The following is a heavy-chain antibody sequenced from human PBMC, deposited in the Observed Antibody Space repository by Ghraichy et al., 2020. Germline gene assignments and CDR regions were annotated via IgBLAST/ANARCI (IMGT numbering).Heavy chain of an antibody. D-gene: IGHD3-22*01. Sequence: GGSLRLSCAASGFTFSSYSMNWVRQAPGKGLEWVSSISSSSSYIYYADSVKGRFTISRDNAKNSLYLQMNSLRAEDTAVYYCARGGYYDSSGYYYVSGTFDYWGQGTLVTVSS. CDR1: GFTFSSYS. CDR3: ARGGYYDSSGYYYVSGTFDY. V-gene: IGHV3-21*01. CDR2: ISSSSSYI. J-gene: IGHJ4*02.